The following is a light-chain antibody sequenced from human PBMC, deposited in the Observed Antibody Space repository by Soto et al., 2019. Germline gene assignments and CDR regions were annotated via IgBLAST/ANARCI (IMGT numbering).Light chain of an antibody. CDR1: QSVSTY. CDR3: QQCSDWPGT. J-gene: IGKJ2*01. V-gene: IGKV3-11*01. Sequence: EIVLTQSPATLSLSPGERVTLSCRASQSVSTYLAWYQQKPGQPPRLLIYDASNRATGVPARFSGSVSGTDFTLTIRSLEPVDFAVYFCQQCSDWPGTFCQGTKLYVK. CDR2: DAS.